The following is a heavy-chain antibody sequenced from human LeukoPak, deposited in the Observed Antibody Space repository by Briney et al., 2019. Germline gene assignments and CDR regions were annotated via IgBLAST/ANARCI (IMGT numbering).Heavy chain of an antibody. CDR3: ARDASSGSLHFDY. V-gene: IGHV3-33*01. CDR2: IWHDGSEK. Sequence: PGSSLRLSCAASGFIFSSNGMHWVRQASGKGLEWVPVIWHDGSEKYYADSVKGRDTVSRDNCKNTLYLQMNSLRAEDTAVYFCARDASSGSLHFDYWGQGLLVTVSS. CDR1: GFIFSSNG. D-gene: IGHD3-10*01. J-gene: IGHJ4*02.